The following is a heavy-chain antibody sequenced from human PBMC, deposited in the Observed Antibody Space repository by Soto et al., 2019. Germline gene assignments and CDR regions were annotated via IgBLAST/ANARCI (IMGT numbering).Heavy chain of an antibody. Sequence: PGGSLRLSCAASAFTFSNYDMFRNYGMSWVRQAPGKGLEWVSGISGSGVTTHYADSVKGRFTISRDTSKNTLYLQMSSLRAEDTAVYYCSYCGGDCYIDYWGQGTLVTVSS. J-gene: IGHJ4*02. CDR1: AFTFSNYD. CDR3: SYCGGDCYIDY. V-gene: IGHV3-23*01. D-gene: IGHD2-21*02. CDR2: ISGSGVTT.